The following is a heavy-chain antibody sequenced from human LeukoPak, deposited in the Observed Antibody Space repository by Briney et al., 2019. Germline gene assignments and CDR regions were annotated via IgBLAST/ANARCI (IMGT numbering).Heavy chain of an antibody. CDR1: GGSINSYY. CDR2: IYYSGST. Sequence: SETVSLTCTVSGGSINSYYWSWIRQPPGKGLEWIGYIYYSGSTNYNPSLKSRVTISVDTSKNQFSLKLSSVTAADTAVYYCARGAPYYYDSSVYLFDYWGQGTLVTVSS. V-gene: IGHV4-59*01. CDR3: ARGAPYYYDSSVYLFDY. J-gene: IGHJ4*02. D-gene: IGHD3-22*01.